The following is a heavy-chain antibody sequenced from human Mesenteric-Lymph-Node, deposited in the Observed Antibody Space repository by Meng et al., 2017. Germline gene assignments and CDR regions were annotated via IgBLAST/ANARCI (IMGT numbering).Heavy chain of an antibody. CDR1: GYTFTGYF. J-gene: IGHJ4*02. D-gene: IGHD2-15*01. CDR2: LNPDSGGT. V-gene: IGHV1-2*06. CDR3: ARGRSYCSGGSCSSEYYFDY. Sequence: QVQLVQPGAEVKKPGASVKVSCKASGYTFTGYFMFWVRLAPGQGLEWMGRLNPDSGGTNYAQKFQGRVTMTRDTSINTAYMELSSLRSDDAALYFCARGRSYCSGGSCSSEYYFDYWGQGTLVTVSS.